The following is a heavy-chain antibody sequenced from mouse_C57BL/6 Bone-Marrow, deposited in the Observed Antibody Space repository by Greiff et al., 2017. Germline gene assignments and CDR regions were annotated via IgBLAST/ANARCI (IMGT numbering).Heavy chain of an antibody. J-gene: IGHJ3*01. CDR3: TTIYYCYALFAY. V-gene: IGHV14-4*01. CDR2: IDPENGDT. Sequence: EVQLQQSGAELVRPGASVKLSCTASGFNIKDDYMHWVKQRPEQGLEWIGWIDPENGDTEYASKFQGKATITADTSSNTAYLQLSSLTSEDTAVYYCTTIYYCYALFAYWGQGTLVTVSA. CDR1: GFNIKDDY. D-gene: IGHD2-2*01.